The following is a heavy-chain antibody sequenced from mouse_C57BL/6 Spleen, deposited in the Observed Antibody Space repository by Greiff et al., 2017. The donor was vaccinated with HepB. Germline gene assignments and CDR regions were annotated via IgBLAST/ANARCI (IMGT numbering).Heavy chain of an antibody. CDR2: IDPSDSYT. J-gene: IGHJ1*03. V-gene: IGHV1-50*01. CDR3: ASPVYYGSSHWYFDV. Sequence: VQLQQPGAELVKPGASVKLSCKASGYTFTSYWMQWVKQRPGQGLEWIGEIDPSDSYTNYNQKFKGKATLTVDTSSSTAYMQLSSLTSEDSAVYYCASPVYYGSSHWYFDVWGTATTVTVSS. CDR1: GYTFTSYW. D-gene: IGHD1-1*01.